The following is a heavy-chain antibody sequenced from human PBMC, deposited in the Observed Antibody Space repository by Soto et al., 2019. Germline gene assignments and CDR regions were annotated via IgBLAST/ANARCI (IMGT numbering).Heavy chain of an antibody. CDR2: IKQDGSEK. Sequence: GGSLRLSCAASGFTFSSYWMSWVRQAPGKGLEWVANIKQDGSEKYYVGSVKGRFTISRDNAKNSLYLQMNSLRAEDTAVYYCARDGVAAAVLHYYYYYGMDVWGQGTTVTVSS. D-gene: IGHD6-13*01. CDR3: ARDGVAAAVLHYYYYYGMDV. V-gene: IGHV3-7*01. J-gene: IGHJ6*02. CDR1: GFTFSSYW.